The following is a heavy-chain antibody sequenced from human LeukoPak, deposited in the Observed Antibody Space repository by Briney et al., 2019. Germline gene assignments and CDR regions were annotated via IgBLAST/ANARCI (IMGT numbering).Heavy chain of an antibody. V-gene: IGHV3-21*04. J-gene: IGHJ4*02. D-gene: IGHD3-16*02. CDR3: AKDRSIMITFGGVIVPAFDY. CDR2: IGGSSSLI. CDR1: GFTFSNYA. Sequence: GGSLRLSCAASGFTFSNYAMNWVRQAPGKGLEWVSSIGGSSSLIYYADSVKGRFTISRDNTKNSLYLQMNNLRAEDTAVYYCAKDRSIMITFGGVIVPAFDYWGQGTLVTVSS.